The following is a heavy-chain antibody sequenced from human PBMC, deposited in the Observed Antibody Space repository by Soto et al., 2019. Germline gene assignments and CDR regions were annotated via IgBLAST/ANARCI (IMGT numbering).Heavy chain of an antibody. CDR1: GGYISSGGYY. CDR2: IYYTGST. Sequence: SATQSITCTVSGGYISSGGYYWSWIRQHPGKGLEWIGYIYYTGSTYYNPSLKSRVTISVDTSKNQFSLKLTSVTAADTAVYYCARDEEVNYADYGGSDHYYGMDVWGQGTTVTAP. V-gene: IGHV4-31*03. J-gene: IGHJ6*02. D-gene: IGHD4-17*01. CDR3: ARDEEVNYADYGGSDHYYGMDV.